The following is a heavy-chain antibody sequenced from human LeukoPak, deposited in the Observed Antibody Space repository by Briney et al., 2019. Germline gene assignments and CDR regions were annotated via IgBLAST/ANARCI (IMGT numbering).Heavy chain of an antibody. V-gene: IGHV3-23*01. Sequence: GGSLRLSCAASGFTFSSYAMSWVRQAPGKGLEWVSTISGTFGSTYYADSVKGRFTISRDNSKNTLYLQMNSVRAEDTAVYYCAKRGDERGLYYFDYWGQGTLVTVSS. CDR3: AKRGDERGLYYFDY. D-gene: IGHD3-10*01. J-gene: IGHJ4*02. CDR1: GFTFSSYA. CDR2: ISGTFGST.